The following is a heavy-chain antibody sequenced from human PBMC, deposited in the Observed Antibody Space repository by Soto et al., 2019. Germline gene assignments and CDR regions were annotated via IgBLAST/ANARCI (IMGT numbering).Heavy chain of an antibody. CDR2: ISESGGTT. D-gene: IGHD3-3*01. Sequence: EVQLLESGGGLVQPGGSLRLSCAASGFTFSSHAMSWVRQAPGKGLEWVSVISESGGTTYYADSVKGRFTISRDISKNTLYLQMNSLRAEDTAVYYCAKMRNYELWSGYYEYYPYGTDVWGQGTTVTVSS. CDR3: AKMRNYELWSGYYEYYPYGTDV. J-gene: IGHJ6*02. CDR1: GFTFSSHA. V-gene: IGHV3-23*01.